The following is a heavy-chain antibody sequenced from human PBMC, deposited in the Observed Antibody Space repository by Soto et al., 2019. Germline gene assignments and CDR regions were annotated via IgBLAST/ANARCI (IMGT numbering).Heavy chain of an antibody. J-gene: IGHJ4*02. V-gene: IGHV3-23*01. D-gene: IGHD2-15*01. CDR1: GFTFSSYA. CDR3: AKDPFNIVVVVAAHNDFDY. Sequence: GGSLRLSCAASGFTFSSYAMGWVRQAPGKGLEWVSAISGSGGSTYYADSVKGRFTISRDNSKNTLYLQMNSLRAEDTAVYYCAKDPFNIVVVVAAHNDFDYWGQGTLVTVSS. CDR2: ISGSGGST.